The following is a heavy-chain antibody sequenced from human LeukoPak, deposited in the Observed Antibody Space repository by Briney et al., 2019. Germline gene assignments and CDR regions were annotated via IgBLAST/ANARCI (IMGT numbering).Heavy chain of an antibody. Sequence: GGSLRLSCAASGFSVSSNYMSWVRQAPGKGLEWVSVIYSGGSTYYADSVKGRFTIARGNSKNTLYLGMNSLRAEDTAVYYCARGLVVAARGRIYYYYYMDVWGKGTTVTVSS. CDR2: IYSGGST. V-gene: IGHV3-53*01. J-gene: IGHJ6*03. CDR3: ARGLVVAARGRIYYYYYMDV. D-gene: IGHD2-15*01. CDR1: GFSVSSNY.